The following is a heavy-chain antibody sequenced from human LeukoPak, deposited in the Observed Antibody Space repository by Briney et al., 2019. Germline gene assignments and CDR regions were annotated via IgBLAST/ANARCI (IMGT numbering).Heavy chain of an antibody. CDR1: GFTFSSYG. D-gene: IGHD3-9*01. J-gene: IGHJ6*02. CDR3: AKDGRYYDILTGYYGGGYGLDV. V-gene: IGHV3-30*18. Sequence: GGSLRLSCAASGFTFSSYGMHWVRQAPGKGLEWVAVISYDGSNKYYVDSVKGRFTISRDNAKNSLYLQMNSLRAEDTAVYSCAKDGRYYDILTGYYGGGYGLDVWGQGTTVTVSS. CDR2: ISYDGSNK.